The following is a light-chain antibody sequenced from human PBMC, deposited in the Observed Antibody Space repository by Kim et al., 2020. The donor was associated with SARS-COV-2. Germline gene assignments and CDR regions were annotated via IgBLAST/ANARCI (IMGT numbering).Light chain of an antibody. J-gene: IGLJ3*02. CDR1: SSNIGSNT. CDR3: SAWDDALTGRV. Sequence: ELTQPPSASGTPGQRVTISCSGSSSNIGSNTVNWYQQLPGTAPKLLVYNNDQRPSGVPDRFSGSKSGTLASLAISGLQSEDEADYYCSAWDDALTGRVFGGGTQLTVL. CDR2: NND. V-gene: IGLV1-44*01.